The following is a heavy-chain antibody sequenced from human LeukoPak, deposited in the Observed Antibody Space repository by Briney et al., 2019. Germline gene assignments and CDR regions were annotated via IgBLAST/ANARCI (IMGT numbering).Heavy chain of an antibody. CDR2: ISSSSSYI. Sequence: GSLRLSCAASGFTFSSYSMNWVRQAPGKGLEWVSSISSSSSYIYYADSVKGRFTISRDNAKNSLYLQMNSLRAEDTAVYYCARVLWFGELSGFGWGQGTLVTVSS. CDR3: ARVLWFGELSGFG. CDR1: GFTFSSYS. D-gene: IGHD3-10*01. V-gene: IGHV3-21*01. J-gene: IGHJ4*02.